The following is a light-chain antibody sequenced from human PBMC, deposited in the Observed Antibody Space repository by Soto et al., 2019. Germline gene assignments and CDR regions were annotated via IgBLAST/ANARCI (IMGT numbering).Light chain of an antibody. Sequence: EIVLTQSPATLSLSPGERATLSCRASQSVSSYLAWYQQKPGQAPRLLIYDASNRATDIPARFSGSGSGTDFTLPISSLEPEDFAVYYCQHRSNWPLITFGQGTRLDIK. CDR1: QSVSSY. V-gene: IGKV3-11*01. CDR2: DAS. CDR3: QHRSNWPLIT. J-gene: IGKJ5*01.